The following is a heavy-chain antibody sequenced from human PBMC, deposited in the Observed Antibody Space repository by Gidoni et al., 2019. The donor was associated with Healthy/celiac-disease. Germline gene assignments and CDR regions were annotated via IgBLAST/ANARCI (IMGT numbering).Heavy chain of an antibody. CDR2: INPSGGST. J-gene: IGHJ3*02. D-gene: IGHD3-22*01. V-gene: IGHV1-46*02. Sequence: QVQLVQSGAEVKKPGASVKVSCKASGYTFHSYYMHWVRQAPGQGLEWMGIINPSGGSTSYAQKFQGRVTMTRDTSTSTVYMELSSLRSEDTAVYYCARDQRNYYDSSGTHAAGAFDIWGQGTMVTVSS. CDR1: GYTFHSYY. CDR3: ARDQRNYYDSSGTHAAGAFDI.